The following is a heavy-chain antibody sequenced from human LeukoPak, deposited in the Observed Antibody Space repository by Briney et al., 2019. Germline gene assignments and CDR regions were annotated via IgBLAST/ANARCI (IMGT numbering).Heavy chain of an antibody. D-gene: IGHD3-16*02. V-gene: IGHV1-2*06. CDR2: INPNSGGT. Sequence: ASVKVSCKASGYTFTGYYMHWVRQAPGQGLEWMGRINPNSGGTNYAQKFQGRVTMTRDTSISTAYMELSRLRSDDTAVYYCARDLRYYDYVLGSYRLNYWGQGTLVTDSS. CDR3: ARDLRYYDYVLGSYRLNY. J-gene: IGHJ4*02. CDR1: GYTFTGYY.